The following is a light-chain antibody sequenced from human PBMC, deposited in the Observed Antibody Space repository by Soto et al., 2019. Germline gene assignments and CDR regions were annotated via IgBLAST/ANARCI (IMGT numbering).Light chain of an antibody. J-gene: IGKJ2*01. V-gene: IGKV1-33*01. CDR2: YAS. CDR3: HQFDNLPYT. Sequence: DIQMTQSPSSLSASIGDRVTITCQASQDIKNFLNWYQQKPGKAPNLLIYYASNLETGVPSRFSGSGSGTDFTFTISSLQPEDIATYYCHQFDNLPYTFGRGTKLEIK. CDR1: QDIKNF.